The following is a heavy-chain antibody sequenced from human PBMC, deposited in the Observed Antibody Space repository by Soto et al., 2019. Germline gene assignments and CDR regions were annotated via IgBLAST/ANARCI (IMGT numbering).Heavy chain of an antibody. CDR2: IVDSGGST. CDR3: AKVPLWFGDRVLFDF. Sequence: EVQLLESGGGLVQPGGSLRLSCAASGFTFSNFAMSWVRLAPGKGLEWVSTIVDSGGSTYHADSVRGRFTISRDNSKNTLFLQMNTLRAEDTAVYYCAKVPLWFGDRVLFDFWGQGTLVTVSS. V-gene: IGHV3-23*01. J-gene: IGHJ4*02. CDR1: GFTFSNFA. D-gene: IGHD3-10*01.